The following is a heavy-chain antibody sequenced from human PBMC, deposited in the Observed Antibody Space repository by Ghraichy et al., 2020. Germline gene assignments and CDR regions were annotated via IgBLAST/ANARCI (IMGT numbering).Heavy chain of an antibody. CDR2: IYSGGST. D-gene: IGHD6-13*01. CDR1: GFSVSNNY. CDR3: ARAGLGNSSWPY. Sequence: GESLNISCAVSGFSVSNNYMRWVRQAPGKGLEWVSLIYSGGSTSYADSVKGRFTISRDNSKNTLYLQMNSLRAEDTAVYYCARAGLGNSSWPYWAQGTLVTVSS. V-gene: IGHV3-53*01. J-gene: IGHJ4*01.